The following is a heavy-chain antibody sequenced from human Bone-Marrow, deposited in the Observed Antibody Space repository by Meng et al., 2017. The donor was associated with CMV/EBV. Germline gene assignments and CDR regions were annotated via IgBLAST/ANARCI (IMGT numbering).Heavy chain of an antibody. CDR3: AAPHNCGGDCYSSHPLGMDV. Sequence: ASVKVSCKASGYTFTGYYMHWVRQAPGQGLEWMGWINPNSGGTNYAQKFQGRVTMTRDTSISTAYMELSRLRSDDTAVYYCAAPHNCGGDCYSSHPLGMDVWAQGTTVTVPS. V-gene: IGHV1-2*02. CDR2: INPNSGGT. J-gene: IGHJ6*02. D-gene: IGHD2-21*01. CDR1: GYTFTGYY.